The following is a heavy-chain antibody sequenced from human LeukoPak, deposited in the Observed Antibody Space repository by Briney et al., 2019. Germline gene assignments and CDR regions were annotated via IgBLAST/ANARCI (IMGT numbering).Heavy chain of an antibody. D-gene: IGHD6-19*01. CDR2: INHSGST. V-gene: IGHV4-34*01. Sequence: TESLSLACAVYGDSFGGYCGGSVRQPPGKGLGWIGEINHSGSTNYNPPLKSRVTISVDTSKNQFSLKLSSVTAAQTAVYYCARVGRSYSSGQRMAESSFLSPVDWFDHWGQGTLVTVSS. CDR1: GDSFGGYC. CDR3: ARVGRSYSSGQRMAESSFLSPVDWFDH. J-gene: IGHJ5*02.